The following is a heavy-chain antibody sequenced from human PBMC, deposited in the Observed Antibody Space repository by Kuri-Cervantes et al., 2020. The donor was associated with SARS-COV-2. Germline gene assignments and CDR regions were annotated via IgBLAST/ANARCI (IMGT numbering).Heavy chain of an antibody. CDR3: ARARGEYDFWSGYYPSYYNYYGMDV. CDR2: IYSGGST. J-gene: IGHJ6*02. CDR1: GFTVSSNY. D-gene: IGHD3-3*01. V-gene: IGHV3-66*01. Sequence: GGSLRLSCAASGFTVSSNYMSWVRQAPGKGLEWVSVIYSGGSTYYADAVKGRFTISSENSKNTLYLQMNSLRAEDTAVYYCARARGEYDFWSGYYPSYYNYYGMDVWGQGTTVTVSS.